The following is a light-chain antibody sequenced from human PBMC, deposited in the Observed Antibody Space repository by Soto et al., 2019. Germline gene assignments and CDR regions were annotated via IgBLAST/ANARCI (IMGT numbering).Light chain of an antibody. CDR3: QQYDNYPLT. Sequence: DIQMTQSPSTLSASVGDRVTITCRASQSMSTWLAWYQQKPGKAPNLLIYDASSLKSGVPSRFSGSGSGTEFTLTINSLQPDDFATYYCQQYDNYPLTFGAGTKVEIK. CDR2: DAS. V-gene: IGKV1-5*01. CDR1: QSMSTW. J-gene: IGKJ4*01.